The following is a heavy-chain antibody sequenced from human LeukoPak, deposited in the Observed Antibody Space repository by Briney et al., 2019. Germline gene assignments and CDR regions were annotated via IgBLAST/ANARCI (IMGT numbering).Heavy chain of an antibody. D-gene: IGHD3-3*01. CDR3: ARRAVNMVYFDH. J-gene: IGHJ4*02. Sequence: PGGSLRLSRAAPRFTFRSYWMQWVRQAPGKGLVWVSRINSDGSSTRYADSVKGRFTMSRDNAKNTLYLQMNSLRAEDTAVYYCARRAVNMVYFDHWGQGTMVTVSS. CDR1: RFTFRSYW. V-gene: IGHV3-74*01. CDR2: INSDGSST.